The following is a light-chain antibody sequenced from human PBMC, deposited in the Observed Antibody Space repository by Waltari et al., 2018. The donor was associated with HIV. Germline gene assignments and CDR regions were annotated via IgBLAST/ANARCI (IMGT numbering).Light chain of an antibody. Sequence: RVMTHSPATLSVSPGESATLSCRASQSVATNLAWYQQKPGQAPRLLIYAASTRATGVPARFSGSGSGTEFTLTITSLQSEDVAVYYCQQYNNSPPWSFGQGTKVEI. CDR3: QQYNNSPPWS. J-gene: IGKJ1*01. CDR2: AAS. CDR1: QSVATN. V-gene: IGKV3-15*01.